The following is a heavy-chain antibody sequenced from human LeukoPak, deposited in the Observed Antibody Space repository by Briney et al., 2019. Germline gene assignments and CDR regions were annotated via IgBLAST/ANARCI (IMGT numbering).Heavy chain of an antibody. J-gene: IGHJ4*02. V-gene: IGHV4-59*08. D-gene: IGHD2-15*01. CDR3: ARRGYCSGGSCYSFDY. CDR1: GGSIGSYY. CDR2: IYYSGST. Sequence: SETLSLTCTVSGGSIGSYYCSWIRQPPGKGLEWIGYIYYSGSTNYNPSLKSRVTISVDTSKNQFSLKLSSVTAADTAVYYCARRGYCSGGSCYSFDYWGQGTLVTVSS.